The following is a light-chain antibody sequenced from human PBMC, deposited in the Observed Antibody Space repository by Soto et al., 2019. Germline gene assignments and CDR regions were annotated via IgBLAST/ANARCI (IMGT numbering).Light chain of an antibody. Sequence: DIVMTQSPLSLPVTPGEPASISCRSSQSLLHSNGYNYLDWYLQKPGQSPQLLIYLGSNRASGVPDRFSGSGSGTDFTLKISRVEAEDVGVYYCMKALQTLWTCGQGNKGDIK. CDR2: LGS. V-gene: IGKV2-28*01. J-gene: IGKJ1*01. CDR1: QSLLHSNGYNY. CDR3: MKALQTLWT.